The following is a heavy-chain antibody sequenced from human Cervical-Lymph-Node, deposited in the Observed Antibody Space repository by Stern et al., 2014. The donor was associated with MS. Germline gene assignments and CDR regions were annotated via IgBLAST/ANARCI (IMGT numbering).Heavy chain of an antibody. CDR1: GFSLNTSGMC. Sequence: QVTLRESGPATLKPTQTLTLTCSFSGFSLNTSGMCVSWIRQPPGKGLEWLALIDWEDEKYHSPSLRTRLTISKDTPKNQVVLTMTNVDHVDTATYYCARYRRADCSDGVCVGGLGMDVWGQGTTVIVSS. J-gene: IGHJ6*02. D-gene: IGHD2-8*01. V-gene: IGHV2-70*01. CDR3: ARYRRADCSDGVCVGGLGMDV. CDR2: IDWEDEK.